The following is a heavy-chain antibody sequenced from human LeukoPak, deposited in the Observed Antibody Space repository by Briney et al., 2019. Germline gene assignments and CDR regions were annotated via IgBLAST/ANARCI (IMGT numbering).Heavy chain of an antibody. D-gene: IGHD2-2*01. CDR3: ARDGAYCSSTSCYSYYYYYYYMDV. Sequence: ASVKVSCKASGGTFSSYAISWVRQAPGQGLEWMGGIIPIFGTANYAQKFQGRVTITADESTSTAYMEPSSLRSEDTAVYYCARDGAYCSSTSCYSYYYYYYYMDVWGKGTTVTVSS. CDR2: IIPIFGTA. CDR1: GGTFSSYA. J-gene: IGHJ6*03. V-gene: IGHV1-69*13.